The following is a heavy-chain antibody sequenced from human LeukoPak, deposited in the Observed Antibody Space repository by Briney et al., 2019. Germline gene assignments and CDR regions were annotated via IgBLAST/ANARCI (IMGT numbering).Heavy chain of an antibody. Sequence: ASVKVSCKASGYTVTGYYVHWVRQAPGQGLEWMGWINPNSGGTNYAQKFQGRVTMTRDTSISTAYMELSRLRSGDTAVYYCARVVVAGTFENAFDIWGQGTMVTVSS. J-gene: IGHJ3*02. CDR1: GYTVTGYY. CDR2: INPNSGGT. V-gene: IGHV1-2*02. D-gene: IGHD6-19*01. CDR3: ARVVVAGTFENAFDI.